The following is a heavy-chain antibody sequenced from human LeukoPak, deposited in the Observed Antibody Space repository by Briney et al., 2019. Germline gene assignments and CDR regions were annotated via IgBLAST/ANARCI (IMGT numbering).Heavy chain of an antibody. J-gene: IGHJ3*01. CDR3: ARPSPPLVT. D-gene: IGHD2-15*01. Sequence: GSLRLSCAASGFTFSSYAMSWIRQPPGKGLEWIGEINHSGSTNYNPSLKSRVSISVETSKNQFSLKLSSVTAADTAVYYCARPSPPLVTWGQGTMVTVS. CDR2: INHSGST. V-gene: IGHV4-34*01. CDR1: GFTFSSYA.